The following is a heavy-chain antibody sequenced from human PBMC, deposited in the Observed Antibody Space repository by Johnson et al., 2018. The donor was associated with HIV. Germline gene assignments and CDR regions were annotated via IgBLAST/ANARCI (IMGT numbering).Heavy chain of an antibody. CDR2: IKQDGSEK. J-gene: IGHJ3*01. CDR1: GFTFSSNW. CDR3: AKDRGVVRADAFDV. V-gene: IGHV3-7*05. D-gene: IGHD4-23*01. Sequence: VQLVVSGGGVVQPGRSLRLSCAGSGFTFSSNWMSWVRQAPGKGLEWVANIKQDGSEKNYVDSVKGRLIVSRDNAKNSLYLQMNTVRVDDSAVYYWAKDRGVVRADAFDVWGQGTLVTVSS.